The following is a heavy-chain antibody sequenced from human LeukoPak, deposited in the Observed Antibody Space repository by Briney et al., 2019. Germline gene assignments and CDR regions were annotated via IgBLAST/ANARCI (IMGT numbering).Heavy chain of an antibody. Sequence: GGSLRLSCAASGFTFSSYWMSWVRQAPGKGLEWVANIKQDGSEKYYVDSVKGRFTISRDNAKNSLYLQMNSLRAEDTAVYYCARSPYGSGSYYNGDYWGQGTLVTVSS. V-gene: IGHV3-7*01. D-gene: IGHD3-10*01. J-gene: IGHJ4*02. CDR2: IKQDGSEK. CDR1: GFTFSSYW. CDR3: ARSPYGSGSYYNGDY.